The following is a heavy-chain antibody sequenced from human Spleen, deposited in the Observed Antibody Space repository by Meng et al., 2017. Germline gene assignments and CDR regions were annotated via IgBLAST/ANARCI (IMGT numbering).Heavy chain of an antibody. CDR3: ASGIAVAGSSYYYYYGMDV. CDR2: IYQSGST. J-gene: IGHJ6*02. V-gene: IGHV4-38-2*01. Sequence: SETLSLTCAVSGYSITGSYNWGWIRQSPGKGLEWIGSIYQSGSTYYNPSLKSRVTMSVDTSKNQFSLKLSSVTAADTAVYYCASGIAVAGSSYYYYYGMDVWGQGNTV. D-gene: IGHD6-19*01. CDR1: GYSITGSYN.